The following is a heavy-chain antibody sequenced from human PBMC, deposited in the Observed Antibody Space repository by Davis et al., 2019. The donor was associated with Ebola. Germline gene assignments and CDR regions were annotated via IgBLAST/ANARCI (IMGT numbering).Heavy chain of an antibody. CDR2: IYYSGST. J-gene: IGHJ6*02. Sequence: SETLSLTCTVSGGSVSSASYYWSWIRQPPGKGLEWIGYIYYSGSTNYNPSLKSRVTISVDTSKNQFSLKLSSVTAADTAVYYCARHKGRVRYYGMDVWGQGTTVTVSS. CDR1: GGSVSSASYY. V-gene: IGHV4-61*01. CDR3: ARHKGRVRYYGMDV.